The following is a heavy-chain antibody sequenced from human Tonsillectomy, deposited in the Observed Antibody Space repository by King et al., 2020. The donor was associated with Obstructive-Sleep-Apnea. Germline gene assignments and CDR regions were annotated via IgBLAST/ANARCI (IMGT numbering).Heavy chain of an antibody. Sequence: QLQESGPGLVKPSETLSLTCTVSGGSISTSDYYWGWIRQPPGQGLEWVGSIYYIGSTYYNPSLKSRVTISVDTSKNQFSLRLSFVTAADTAVYYCARAIYYYDPTGYYYALPYYFDYWGQGTLVTVSS. CDR3: ARAIYYYDPTGYYYALPYYFDY. D-gene: IGHD3-22*01. J-gene: IGHJ4*02. CDR1: GGSISTSDYY. CDR2: IYYIGST. V-gene: IGHV4-39*07.